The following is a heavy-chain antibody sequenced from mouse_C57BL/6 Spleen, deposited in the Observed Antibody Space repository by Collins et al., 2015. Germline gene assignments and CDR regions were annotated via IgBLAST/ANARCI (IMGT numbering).Heavy chain of an antibody. Sequence: QVQLQQPGAELVKPGASVKLSCKASGYTFTSYWMQWVKQRPGQGLEWIGEIDPSDSYTNYNQKFKGKATLTVDTSSSTAYMQLSSLTSEGSAVYYCARPLSTVVDYYAMDYWGQGTSVTVSS. D-gene: IGHD1-1*01. CDR3: ARPLSTVVDYYAMDY. CDR1: GYTFTSYW. CDR2: IDPSDSYT. V-gene: IGHV1-50*01. J-gene: IGHJ4*01.